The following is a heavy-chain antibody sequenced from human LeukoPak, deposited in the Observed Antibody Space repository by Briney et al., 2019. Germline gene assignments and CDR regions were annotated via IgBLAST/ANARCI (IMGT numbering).Heavy chain of an antibody. CDR1: GFTVSSNY. Sequence: PGGSLRLSCAASGFTVSSNYMSWVRQAPGKGLEWVSVIYSGGSTYYADSVKGRFTISRDNSKNTLYLQMNSLRAEDTAVYYCANSLTAMVTSLDYWGQGTLVTVSS. J-gene: IGHJ4*02. D-gene: IGHD5-18*01. CDR2: IYSGGST. V-gene: IGHV3-53*01. CDR3: ANSLTAMVTSLDY.